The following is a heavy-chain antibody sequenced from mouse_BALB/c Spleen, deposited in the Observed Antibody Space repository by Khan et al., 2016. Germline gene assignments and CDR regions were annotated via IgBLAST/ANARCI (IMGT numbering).Heavy chain of an antibody. CDR1: GYAFSSYW. CDR3: ARRTPLAN. V-gene: IGHV1-80*01. Sequence: QVQLKESGAELVRPGSSVKISCKASGYAFSSYWMNWVKQRPGQGLEWSGQIYPGDGDTSYNGKFKGKVTLTADKSYNTAYMQHSSLTSEDSAVQFCARRTPLANWGRGTLVNVSA. CDR2: IYPGDGDT. J-gene: IGHJ3*01.